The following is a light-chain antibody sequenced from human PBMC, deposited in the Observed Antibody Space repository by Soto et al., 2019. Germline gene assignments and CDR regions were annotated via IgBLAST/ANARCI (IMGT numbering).Light chain of an antibody. V-gene: IGKV3-11*01. CDR1: QSVSSY. CDR2: DAS. Sequence: EILLTQSPATLSLSPGERATLSCRASQSVSSYLAWYQQKPGQAPRLLIYDASNRATGIPARLSGSGSGTEFTLTISSIEPEDSAVFYCQQYGSSITFGHGTRLEI. CDR3: QQYGSSIT. J-gene: IGKJ5*01.